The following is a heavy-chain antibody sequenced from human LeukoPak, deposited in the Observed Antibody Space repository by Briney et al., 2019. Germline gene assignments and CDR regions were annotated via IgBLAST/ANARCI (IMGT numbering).Heavy chain of an antibody. CDR1: GFTFSSYA. CDR3: ARLTGSGIVGTTGGFDH. V-gene: IGHV3-23*01. Sequence: PGRSLRLSCAASGFTFSSYAMNWVRQAPGKGLEWVSSISGSGSTTYSADSVKGRFTISRDKSKNTLYLQMNSLRGEDTALYYCARLTGSGIVGTTGGFDHWGQGTLVTVSS. CDR2: ISGSGSTT. D-gene: IGHD1-26*01. J-gene: IGHJ4*01.